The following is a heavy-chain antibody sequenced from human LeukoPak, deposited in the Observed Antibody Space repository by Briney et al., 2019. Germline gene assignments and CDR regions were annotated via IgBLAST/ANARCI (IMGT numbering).Heavy chain of an antibody. CDR3: ARSLGSHNYQPHCLDY. V-gene: IGHV5-51*01. D-gene: IGHD5-24*01. CDR2: IYPGDSDT. J-gene: IGHJ4*02. Sequence: HGESLKISCKGSGYSFTSYWIGWVRQMPGKGLEWMGIIYPGDSDTRYSPSFQGQVTISADKSISTAYLQWSSLKASDTAMYYCARSLGSHNYQPHCLDYWGQGTLVTVSS. CDR1: GYSFTSYW.